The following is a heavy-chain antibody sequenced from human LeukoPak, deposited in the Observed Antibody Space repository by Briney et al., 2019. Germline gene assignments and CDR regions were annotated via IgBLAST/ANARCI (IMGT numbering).Heavy chain of an antibody. Sequence: PGRSLRRSCAASGFTFSSYGMHWVRQAPGKGLEWVAVISYDGSNKYYADSVKGRFTISRDNSKNTLYLQMNSLRAEDTAVYYCAKDRAPATIFLDYWGQGTLVTVSS. CDR2: ISYDGSNK. CDR1: GFTFSSYG. D-gene: IGHD3-9*01. J-gene: IGHJ4*02. V-gene: IGHV3-30*18. CDR3: AKDRAPATIFLDY.